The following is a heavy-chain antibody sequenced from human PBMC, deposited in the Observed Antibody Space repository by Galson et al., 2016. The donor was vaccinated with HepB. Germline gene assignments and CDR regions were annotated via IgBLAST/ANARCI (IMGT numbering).Heavy chain of an antibody. J-gene: IGHJ5*02. CDR3: ARGEKGYSEGAS. Sequence: SLRLSCAASGFTFSSYGMNWVRQAPGKGLEWVAVIWYDGSNKFYGDSVKDRFTISRDNSKNTLYLQMNSLRVEDTGFYYCARGEKGYSEGASWGQGTLVTVSS. V-gene: IGHV3-33*01. D-gene: IGHD3-22*01. CDR1: GFTFSSYG. CDR2: IWYDGSNK.